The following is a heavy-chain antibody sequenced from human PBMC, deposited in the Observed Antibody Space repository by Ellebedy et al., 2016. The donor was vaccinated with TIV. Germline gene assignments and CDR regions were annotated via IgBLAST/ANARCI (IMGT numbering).Heavy chain of an antibody. CDR1: GYTLTELS. Sequence: AASVKVSCKVSGYTLTELSMHWVRQAPGKGLEWMGGFDPEDGETIYAQKFQDRVTMTEDTSTDTAYMELSSLRSEDTAVYYCATSYSGYDTDAFDIWGQGTMVTVSS. CDR3: ATSYSGYDTDAFDI. J-gene: IGHJ3*02. CDR2: FDPEDGET. V-gene: IGHV1-24*01. D-gene: IGHD5-12*01.